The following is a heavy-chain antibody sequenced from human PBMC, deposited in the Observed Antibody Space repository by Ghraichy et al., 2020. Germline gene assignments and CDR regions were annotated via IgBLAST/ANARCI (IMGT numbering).Heavy chain of an antibody. CDR1: GGSISSSSYY. V-gene: IGHV4-39*01. CDR3: ARHESIGSSGYYFYNWFDP. J-gene: IGHJ5*02. D-gene: IGHD3-22*01. Sequence: SETLSLTCTVSGGSISSSSYYWGWIRQPPGKGLEWIGSIYYSGSTYYNPSLKSRVTISVDTSKNQFSLKLSSVTAADTAVYYCARHESIGSSGYYFYNWFDPWGQGTLVTVSS. CDR2: IYYSGST.